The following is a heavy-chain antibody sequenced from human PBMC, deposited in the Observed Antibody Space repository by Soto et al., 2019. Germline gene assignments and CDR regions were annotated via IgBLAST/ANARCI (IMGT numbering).Heavy chain of an antibody. Sequence: QVQLQESGPGLVKPSETLSLTCTVSGDSISSYYWSWIRQSPGKGLEWIGYIYYSGSTKYNPSLKSRVTITVDTTKNQFYLKLSSVTAADTDVYYCARVVWSIAAAGDYGMDVWGQGTTVTVSS. CDR1: GDSISSYY. J-gene: IGHJ6*02. V-gene: IGHV4-59*01. D-gene: IGHD6-13*01. CDR3: ARVVWSIAAAGDYGMDV. CDR2: IYYSGST.